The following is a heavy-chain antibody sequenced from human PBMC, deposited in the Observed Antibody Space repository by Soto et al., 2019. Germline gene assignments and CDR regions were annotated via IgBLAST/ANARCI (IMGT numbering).Heavy chain of an antibody. CDR1: GLTFSTYA. CDR2: IGGSGTGGRT. D-gene: IGHD5-12*01. V-gene: IGHV3-23*01. Sequence: EVHLLESGGDLVQPGGSLRLSCTASGLTFSTYAMSWVRQAPGKGLEWVSAIGGSGTGGRTYYADSVKGRFTISRDNSKNTVYLQMNSLRADDTAVYYCANSAGGLDGYNSDYYGMDVWGQGTTVTVSS. CDR3: ANSAGGLDGYNSDYYGMDV. J-gene: IGHJ6*02.